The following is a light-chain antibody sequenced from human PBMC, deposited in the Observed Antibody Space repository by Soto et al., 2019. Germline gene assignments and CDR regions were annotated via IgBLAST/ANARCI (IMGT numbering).Light chain of an antibody. V-gene: IGLV2-14*01. CDR2: DVS. Sequence: QSVLTQPASVSGSPGQSITFSCSATSSDVGAADYVSWYQQHPGKAPKLIIYDVSARPSGVSDRFSGSKSGNTASLTISGLQAEDEAHYYCISYTTNTVVFGGGTKVTVL. CDR1: SSDVGAADY. J-gene: IGLJ3*02. CDR3: ISYTTNTVV.